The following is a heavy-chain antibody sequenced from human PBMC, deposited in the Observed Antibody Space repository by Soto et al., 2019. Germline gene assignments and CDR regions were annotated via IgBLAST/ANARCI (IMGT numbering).Heavy chain of an antibody. J-gene: IGHJ6*02. CDR3: ARDQAMRATTYDYYYYGMDV. D-gene: IGHD5-12*01. CDR2: TYYRSKWYN. CDR1: GDSVSSNSAA. V-gene: IGHV6-1*01. Sequence: QVQLQQSGPGLVKPSQTLSLTCAISGDSVSSNSAAWNWIRQSPSRGLEWQGRTYYRSKWYNDYAVSVKSRITINPDTSKNQFSLQLNSVTPEDTAVYYCARDQAMRATTYDYYYYGMDVWGQGTTVTVSS.